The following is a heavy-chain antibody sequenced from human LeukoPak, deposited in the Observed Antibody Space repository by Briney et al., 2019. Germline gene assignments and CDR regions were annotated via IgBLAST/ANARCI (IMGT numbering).Heavy chain of an antibody. J-gene: IGHJ4*02. V-gene: IGHV3-21*06. Sequence: GGSLRLSCAASGFTFSNYGMHWVRQAPGKGLEWVSSITSSSTHTYYADPVKGRFTISRDNAKNSVYLQINSLRDEDTAVYYCASIDCSSSSCLDWGQGTLVTVSS. CDR3: ASIDCSSSSCLD. CDR1: GFTFSNYG. D-gene: IGHD2-2*01. CDR2: ITSSSTHT.